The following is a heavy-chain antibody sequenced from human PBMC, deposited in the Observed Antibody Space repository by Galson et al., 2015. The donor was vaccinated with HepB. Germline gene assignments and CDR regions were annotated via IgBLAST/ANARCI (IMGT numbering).Heavy chain of an antibody. CDR2: IYHSGST. J-gene: IGHJ6*02. V-gene: IGHV4-38-2*01. CDR3: ASGTPHCYYGMDV. D-gene: IGHD1-7*01. CDR1: GYSISSGYY. Sequence: ETLSLTCAVSGYSISSGYYWGWIRQPPGKGLEWIGSIYHSGSTYYNPSLKSRVTISVDTSKNQFSLKLSSVTAADTAVYYCASGTPHCYYGMDVWGQGTTVTVSS.